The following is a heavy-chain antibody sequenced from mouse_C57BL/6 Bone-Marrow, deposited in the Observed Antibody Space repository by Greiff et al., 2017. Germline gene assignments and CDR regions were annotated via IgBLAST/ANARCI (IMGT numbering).Heavy chain of an antibody. D-gene: IGHD2-3*01. V-gene: IGHV1-66*01. CDR3: ARGEGWLPVQYYAMDY. J-gene: IGHJ4*01. CDR2: IYPGSGNT. Sequence: VKLVESGPELVKPGASVKISCKASGYSFTSYYIHWVKQRPGQGLEWIGWIYPGSGNTKYNEKFKGKGTLTADTSSSTAYMQLRSPTSGDAAVYYCARGEGWLPVQYYAMDYWGQGTSVTVSS. CDR1: GYSFTSYY.